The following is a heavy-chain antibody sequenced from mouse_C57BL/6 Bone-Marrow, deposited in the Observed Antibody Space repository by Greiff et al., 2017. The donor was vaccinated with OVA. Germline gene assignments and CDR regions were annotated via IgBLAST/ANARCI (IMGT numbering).Heavy chain of an antibody. CDR3: ARGDYDEGC. Sequence: VLLVESGGGLVKPGGSLKLSCAASGFTFSDYGMHWVRQAPEKGLEWVAYISSGSSNLYYADTVKGRFTLPRDNAKNTLCLQMTSLRSEDTAMYYCARGDYDEGCWGQGTTLTVSS. J-gene: IGHJ2*01. D-gene: IGHD2-4*01. CDR1: GFTFSDYG. CDR2: ISSGSSNL. V-gene: IGHV5-17*01.